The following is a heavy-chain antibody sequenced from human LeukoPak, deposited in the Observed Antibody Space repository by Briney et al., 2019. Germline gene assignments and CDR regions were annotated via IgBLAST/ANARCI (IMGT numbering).Heavy chain of an antibody. V-gene: IGHV3-21*01. CDR1: GFTFSNYN. Sequence: GGSLRLSCAASGFTFSNYNMNWVRQAPGKGLEWVSSISGGSTYIYYADSVKGRFTISRENAKSSLYLQMNSLRAGDTAVYYCTRGALGFDYWGQGTLVTVSS. J-gene: IGHJ4*02. CDR3: TRGALGFDY. CDR2: ISGGSTYI.